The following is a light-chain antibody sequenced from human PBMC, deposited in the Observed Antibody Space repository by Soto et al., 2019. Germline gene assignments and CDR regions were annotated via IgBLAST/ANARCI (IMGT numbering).Light chain of an antibody. CDR1: QGISNL. J-gene: IGKJ2*01. CDR3: LQHNTYPYT. Sequence: DIQMTQSPSSLSASVGDRVTITCRASQGISNLLGWFQHKPGKAPKRLIYAASSLQGGVPSRFSGSGSWTEFTLTITGLQPEDFADYDCLQHNTYPYTFGQGTKLEIK. CDR2: AAS. V-gene: IGKV1-17*01.